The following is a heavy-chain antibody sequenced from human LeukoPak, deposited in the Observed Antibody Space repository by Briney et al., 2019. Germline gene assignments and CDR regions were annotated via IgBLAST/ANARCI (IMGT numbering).Heavy chain of an antibody. V-gene: IGHV3-33*01. CDR1: GFSFSSYG. J-gene: IGHJ6*02. Sequence: GGSLRLSCAASGFSFSSYGMHWVRQAPGKGLEWVAVIWYDGSNKYYADSVKDRFTISRDNSKNTVYLQMNSLRAEDTAVYYCARDNSGMDVWGQGTTVTVSS. D-gene: IGHD4-23*01. CDR3: ARDNSGMDV. CDR2: IWYDGSNK.